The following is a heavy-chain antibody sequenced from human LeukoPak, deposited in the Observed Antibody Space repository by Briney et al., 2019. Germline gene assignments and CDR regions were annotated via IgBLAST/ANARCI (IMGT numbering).Heavy chain of an antibody. Sequence: GGSLRLSCAVSGFTFSNFWMHWVRQAPGKGLVWVSRINTDGSTTYYADSVKGRFTISRDNAKNTLYLQMNSLRAEDTAVFFCVREDYNDSGWYFDLWGRGTLVTVSS. D-gene: IGHD3-22*01. V-gene: IGHV3-74*01. CDR2: INTDGSTT. CDR1: GFTFSNFW. J-gene: IGHJ2*01. CDR3: VREDYNDSGWYFDL.